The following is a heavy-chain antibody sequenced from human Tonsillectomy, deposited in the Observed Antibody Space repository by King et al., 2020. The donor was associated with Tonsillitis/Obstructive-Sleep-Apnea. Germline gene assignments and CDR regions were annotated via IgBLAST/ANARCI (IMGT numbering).Heavy chain of an antibody. V-gene: IGHV3-53*01. Sequence: VQLVESGGGLIQPGGSLRLSCAASGFTVSSKYMSWVRQAPGKGLEWVSVIYTGGNTYYANSVKGRFTISRDNSKNTLYLQMDSLRAEDTAVYYWARGLGGGVSAPDCWGQGALVTVSS. J-gene: IGHJ4*02. CDR2: IYTGGNT. D-gene: IGHD3-16*01. CDR1: GFTVSSKY. CDR3: ARGLGGGVSAPDC.